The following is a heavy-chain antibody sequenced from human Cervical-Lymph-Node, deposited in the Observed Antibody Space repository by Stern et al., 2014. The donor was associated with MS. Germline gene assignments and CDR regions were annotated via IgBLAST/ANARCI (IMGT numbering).Heavy chain of an antibody. J-gene: IGHJ5*02. Sequence: QVQLGQSGAEVKKPGASVKVSCKASGYTFTDYYLHWVRQAPGQGLEWMGWINPNSGVTNYAQKFQGWVTMTRDTSISTAYMELSRLRSDDTAVYYCARATTAQYSSGWTNWFDPWGQGTLVTVSS. D-gene: IGHD6-25*01. CDR1: GYTFTDYY. CDR2: INPNSGVT. V-gene: IGHV1-2*04. CDR3: ARATTAQYSSGWTNWFDP.